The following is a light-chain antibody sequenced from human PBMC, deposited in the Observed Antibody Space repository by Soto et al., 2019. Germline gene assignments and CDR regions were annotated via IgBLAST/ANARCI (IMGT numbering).Light chain of an antibody. Sequence: DIQLTQSPSFLSASVGDRVTITSRASQGISSYLAWYQQKPGKAPKLLIYAASTLKSGVPSRFSGSGSGTEFALTSSSLQPGDFATYYCQQLNSYPQITFGQGTRLEIK. CDR1: QGISSY. CDR3: QQLNSYPQIT. V-gene: IGKV1-9*01. CDR2: AAS. J-gene: IGKJ5*01.